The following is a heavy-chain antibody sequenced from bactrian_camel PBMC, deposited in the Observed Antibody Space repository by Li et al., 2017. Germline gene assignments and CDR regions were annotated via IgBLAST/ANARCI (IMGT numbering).Heavy chain of an antibody. Sequence: HVQLVESGGDLVQPGGSLRLSCAASGDIYSSNYMGWFRQAPGKEREGVAAIDRGGITTIYADSVKGRFTISQDNAKNTVTLQMNSMKPEDTAVYYCAATMPGTWYGHNYWGQG. V-gene: IGHV3S53*01. D-gene: IGHD6*01. J-gene: IGHJ4*01. CDR2: IDRGGITT. CDR1: GDIYSSNY. CDR3: AATMPGTWYGHNY.